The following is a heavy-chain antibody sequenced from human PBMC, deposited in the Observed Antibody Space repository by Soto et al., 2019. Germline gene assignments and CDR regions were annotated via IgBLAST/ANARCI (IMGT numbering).Heavy chain of an antibody. J-gene: IGHJ4*02. CDR1: GFSFSSYW. Sequence: GGSLRLSCAASGFSFSSYWMSWVRQAPGKGLEWVANIKQDGSEIYYVDSVKGRFTISRDNARNSLYLQTNSLRAEGTAVYYCARDSGGGRRFDYWGQGTLVTVSS. CDR3: ARDSGGGRRFDY. CDR2: IKQDGSEI. V-gene: IGHV3-7*01. D-gene: IGHD3-10*01.